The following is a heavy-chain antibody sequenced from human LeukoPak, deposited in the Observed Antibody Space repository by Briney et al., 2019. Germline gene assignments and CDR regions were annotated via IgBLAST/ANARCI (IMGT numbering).Heavy chain of an antibody. CDR2: IYYSGST. D-gene: IGHD1-1*01. V-gene: IGHV4-59*01. CDR3: ARLDEQFANWFDP. J-gene: IGHJ5*02. Sequence: SETLSLTCAVSGGSISSYYWSWIRQPPGKGLEWIGYIYYSGSTNYNPSLKSRVTISVDTSKNQFSLKLSSVTAADTAMYYCARLDEQFANWFDPWGQGTLVTVSS. CDR1: GGSISSYY.